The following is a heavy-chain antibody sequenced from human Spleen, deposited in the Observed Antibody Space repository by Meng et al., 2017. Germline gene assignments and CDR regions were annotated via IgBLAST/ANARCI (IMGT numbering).Heavy chain of an antibody. V-gene: IGHV1-69*04. D-gene: IGHD2-8*01. Sequence: QVQLVQSGAEVKKPGSSVKVSCKTSASTFNSYIISWVRQAPGQGPEWMGGIIPLLGITNYGQNFQGRVTITADRYTSTVYMELTSLRSDDTAVYYCARGLIMGTNGGYSHFDSWGQGALVTVSS. CDR3: ARGLIMGTNGGYSHFDS. J-gene: IGHJ4*02. CDR2: IIPLLGIT. CDR1: ASTFNSYI.